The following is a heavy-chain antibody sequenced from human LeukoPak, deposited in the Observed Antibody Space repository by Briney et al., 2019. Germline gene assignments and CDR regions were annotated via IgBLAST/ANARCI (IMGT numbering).Heavy chain of an antibody. J-gene: IGHJ4*02. CDR1: GFSLNTNAVA. D-gene: IGHD4-17*01. Sequence: SGPTLAKPTQTLTLTCTFSGFSLNTNAVAVGWVRQPPGQALEWLTFIYGNDDKRYSPPLASRLTITKDTSKNQVVLTMTDMDYVDTATYYCVHRTMVTSVDHWGQGTLVTVSS. CDR3: VHRTMVTSVDH. CDR2: IYGNDDK. V-gene: IGHV2-5*01.